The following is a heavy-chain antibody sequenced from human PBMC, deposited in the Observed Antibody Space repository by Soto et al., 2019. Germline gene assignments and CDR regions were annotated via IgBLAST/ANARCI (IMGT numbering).Heavy chain of an antibody. D-gene: IGHD2-2*01. CDR1: GFSLSNARMG. CDR2: IFSNDEK. CDR3: ARMLEPSRSSDACSDYYGMDV. J-gene: IGHJ6*02. Sequence: QVTLKESGPVLVKPTETLTLTCTVSGFSLSNARMGVSWIRQPPGTALEWLAHIFSNDEKSYSTSLKSSLTIFKETSKSQVVLTMTNMDPVDTATYYCARMLEPSRSSDACSDYYGMDVWGQGTTVTVSS. V-gene: IGHV2-26*01.